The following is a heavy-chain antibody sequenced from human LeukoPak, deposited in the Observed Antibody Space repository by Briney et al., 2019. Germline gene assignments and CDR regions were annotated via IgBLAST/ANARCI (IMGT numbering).Heavy chain of an antibody. CDR2: ISYDGSNK. D-gene: IGHD4-23*01. V-gene: IGHV3-30-3*01. CDR1: GFTFSSYA. CDR3: ARDSGRYDYGGNSVIPGY. Sequence: GGSLRLSCAASGFTFSSYAMHWVRQAPGKGLEWVAVISYDGSNKYYADSVKGRFTISRDNSKNTLYLQMNSLRAEDTAVYYCARDSGRYDYGGNSVIPGYWGQGTLVTVSS. J-gene: IGHJ4*02.